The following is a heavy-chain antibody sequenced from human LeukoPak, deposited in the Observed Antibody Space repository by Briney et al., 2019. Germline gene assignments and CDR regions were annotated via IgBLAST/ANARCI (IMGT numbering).Heavy chain of an antibody. CDR1: GFTFSSYG. J-gene: IGHJ4*02. V-gene: IGHV3-30*18. CDR3: AKAKGVGGSDEGYYFDY. Sequence: GGSLRLSCAASGFTFSSYGMHWVRQAPGKGLEWVAVISYDGSNKYYADSVKGRFTISRDNSKNTLYLQMNSLRAEDTAVYYCAKAKGVGGSDEGYYFDYWGQGTLVTVSS. D-gene: IGHD1-26*01. CDR2: ISYDGSNK.